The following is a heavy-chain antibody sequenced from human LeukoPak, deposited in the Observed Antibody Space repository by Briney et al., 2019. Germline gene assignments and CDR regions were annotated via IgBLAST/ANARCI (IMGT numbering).Heavy chain of an antibody. CDR1: GGSISSYY. J-gene: IGHJ4*02. CDR3: ARSDSSSSNGHYY. D-gene: IGHD6-6*01. CDR2: IYYSGST. Sequence: PSETLSLTCTVSGGSISSYYWSWIRQPPGKGLEWIGYIYYSGSTNYNPSLKSRVTISVDTSKNQFSLKLSSVTAADTAVYYCARSDSSSSNGHYYWGQGTLVTVSS. V-gene: IGHV4-59*01.